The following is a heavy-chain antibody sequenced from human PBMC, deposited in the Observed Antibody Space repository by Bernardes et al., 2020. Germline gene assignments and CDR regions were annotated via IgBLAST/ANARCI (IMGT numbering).Heavy chain of an antibody. J-gene: IGHJ4*02. V-gene: IGHV3-23*01. CDR3: AKVKDAPRVTVVRRSQDKSFDY. D-gene: IGHD3-10*01. CDR2: IGGSGGST. CDR1: GFTFSDYD. Sequence: GGSLRLSCAASGFTFSDYDINWVRQAPGKGLEWVSGIGGSGGSTFYADSVKGRFTISRDNSKNTVYLQMKSLRAEDTAVYYCAKVKDAPRVTVVRRSQDKSFDYWGQGTLVTVSS.